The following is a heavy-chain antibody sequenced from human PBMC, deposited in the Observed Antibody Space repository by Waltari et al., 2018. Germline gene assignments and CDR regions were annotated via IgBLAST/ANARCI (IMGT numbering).Heavy chain of an antibody. Sequence: QVQLQESGPGLVKPSETLSLTCAVSGYSISSGYYWGWIRQPPGKGLEWIGSIYYSGSTYYNPSLKSRVTISVDTSKNQFSLKLSSVTAADTAVYYCARLGYSGYDRTDYWGQGTLVTVSS. CDR1: GYSISSGYY. J-gene: IGHJ4*02. V-gene: IGHV4-38-2*01. CDR3: ARLGYSGYDRTDY. CDR2: IYYSGST. D-gene: IGHD5-12*01.